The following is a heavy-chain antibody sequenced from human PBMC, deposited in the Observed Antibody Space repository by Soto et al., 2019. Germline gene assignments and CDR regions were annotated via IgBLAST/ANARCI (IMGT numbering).Heavy chain of an antibody. Sequence: EVQLLESGGGLVQPGGSLRLSCAASGFTFSSYAMSWVRQAPGKGLEWVSAISGSGGSTYYADSVKGRFTISRDNSKNTMYMQMNSLRAEDTAVYYCAKVAIGVVVANYWGQGTLVTVSS. V-gene: IGHV3-23*01. CDR3: AKVAIGVVVANY. CDR2: ISGSGGST. D-gene: IGHD3-22*01. J-gene: IGHJ4*02. CDR1: GFTFSSYA.